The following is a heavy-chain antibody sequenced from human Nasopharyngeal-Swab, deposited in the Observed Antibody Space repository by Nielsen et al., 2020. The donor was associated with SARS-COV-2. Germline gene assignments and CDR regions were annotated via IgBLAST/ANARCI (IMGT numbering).Heavy chain of an antibody. V-gene: IGHV3-7*01. CDR1: GFTFSSYW. D-gene: IGHD4-17*01. CDR2: IKEDGSEK. CDR3: VRARRFYGDYNTEAVS. Sequence: GESLKISCAASGFTFSSYWMSWVRQAPGKGLEWVANIKEDGSEKYYVDSVKGRFTISRDNAKNSLYLQMNSLRDEDTAVYYCVRARRFYGDYNTEAVSWGQGTLVTVSS. J-gene: IGHJ5*02.